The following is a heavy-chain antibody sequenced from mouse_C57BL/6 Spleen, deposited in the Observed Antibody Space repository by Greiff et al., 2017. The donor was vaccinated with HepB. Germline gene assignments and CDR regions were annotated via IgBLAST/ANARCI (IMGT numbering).Heavy chain of an antibody. CDR3: DRDLYDWGFVY. V-gene: IGHV1-82*01. Sequence: QVQLQQSGPGLVQPGASLKISCNASVYAFSSSWMYWVKQRPGKGLEWIGRIYPGDGDTNYNGKFKGQATLTADKSASTAYMQLSSLTSEDSAVYCGDRDLYDWGFVYWGEGTPVTV. J-gene: IGHJ3*01. CDR2: IYPGDGDT. CDR1: VYAFSSSW. D-gene: IGHD2-4*01.